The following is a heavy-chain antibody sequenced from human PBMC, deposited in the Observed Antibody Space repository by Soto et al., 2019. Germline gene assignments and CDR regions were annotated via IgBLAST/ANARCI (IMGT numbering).Heavy chain of an antibody. J-gene: IGHJ4*02. V-gene: IGHV4-34*01. Sequence: SETLSLTCAVYGGSFSGYYWSRIRQPPGKGLEWIGEINHSGSTNYNPSLKSRVTISVDTSKNQFSLKLRSVSAADTAVYYCARGPSGDKVDYWGQGTLVTVSS. CDR3: ARGPSGDKVDY. CDR2: INHSGST. D-gene: IGHD7-27*01. CDR1: GGSFSGYY.